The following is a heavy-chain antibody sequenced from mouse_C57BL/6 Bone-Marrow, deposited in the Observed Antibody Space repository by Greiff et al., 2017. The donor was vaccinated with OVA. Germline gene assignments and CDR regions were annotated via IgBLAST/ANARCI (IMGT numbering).Heavy chain of an antibody. V-gene: IGHV1-64*01. Sequence: QVQLQQPGAELVKPGASVKLSCKASGYTFTSYWMHWVKQRPGQGLEWIGMIHPNSGSTNYNEKFKSKATLTVDKSSSTAYMQLSSLTSEDSAVYYCARWGGLLGAMDYWGQGTSVTVSS. CDR1: GYTFTSYW. CDR3: ARWGGLLGAMDY. D-gene: IGHD2-3*01. CDR2: IHPNSGST. J-gene: IGHJ4*01.